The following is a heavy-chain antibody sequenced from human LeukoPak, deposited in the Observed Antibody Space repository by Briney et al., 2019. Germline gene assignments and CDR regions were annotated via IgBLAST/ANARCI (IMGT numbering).Heavy chain of an antibody. Sequence: GGSLRLSCAASGFTFSSYAMSWVRQAPGKGLEWVSAISGSGGSTYYADSVKGRFTISRGNSKNTLYLQMNSLRAEDTAMYYCARRGNSGYSLDYWGQGTLVTVSS. CDR1: GFTFSSYA. V-gene: IGHV3-23*01. CDR3: ARRGNSGYSLDY. D-gene: IGHD3-22*01. CDR2: ISGSGGST. J-gene: IGHJ4*02.